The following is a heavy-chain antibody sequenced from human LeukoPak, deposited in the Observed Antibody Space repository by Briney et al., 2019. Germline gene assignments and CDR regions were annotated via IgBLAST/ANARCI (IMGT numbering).Heavy chain of an antibody. CDR3: AREGRYYYDSSGYYYVDAFDI. V-gene: IGHV1-69*13. CDR1: GGTFSSYV. D-gene: IGHD3-22*01. Sequence: GASVKVSCKASGGTFSSYVISWVRQAPGQGLEWMGGIIPIFGTANYAQNFQGRVTITADESTSTAYMELSSLGSEDTAVYYCAREGRYYYDSSGYYYVDAFDIWGQGTMVTVSS. J-gene: IGHJ3*02. CDR2: IIPIFGTA.